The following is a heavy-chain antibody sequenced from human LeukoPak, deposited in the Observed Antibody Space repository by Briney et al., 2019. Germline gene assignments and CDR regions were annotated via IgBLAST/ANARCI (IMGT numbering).Heavy chain of an antibody. CDR3: AIEKQQLVLGVYYYYGMDV. CDR2: INPNSGGT. Sequence: ASVKVSCKASGYTFTGYYMHWVRQAPGQGLEWMGRINPNSGGTNYAQKFQGRVTMTRDTSISTAYMELSRLRSDDTAVYYCAIEKQQLVLGVYYYYGMDVWGQGTTVTVSS. D-gene: IGHD6-13*01. CDR1: GYTFTGYY. V-gene: IGHV1-2*06. J-gene: IGHJ6*02.